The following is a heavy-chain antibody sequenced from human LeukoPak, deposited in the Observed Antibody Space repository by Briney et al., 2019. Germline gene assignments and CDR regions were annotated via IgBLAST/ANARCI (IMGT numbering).Heavy chain of an antibody. V-gene: IGHV3-11*01. CDR2: ISSSGSTI. J-gene: IGHJ4*01. CDR1: GFTFSDYY. Sequence: GGSLRLSCAASGFTFSDYYMSWIRQAPGKGLEWVSYISSSGSTIYYADSVKGRFTISRDNAKNSLYLQMNSLRAEDTAVYYCAKVRGIAAADNYFDYWGHGTLVTVSS. D-gene: IGHD6-13*01. CDR3: AKVRGIAAADNYFDY.